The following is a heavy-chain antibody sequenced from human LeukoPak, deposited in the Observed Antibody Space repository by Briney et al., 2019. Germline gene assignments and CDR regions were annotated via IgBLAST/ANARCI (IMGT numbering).Heavy chain of an antibody. CDR2: INPNSGGR. Sequence: ASVKVSCKAAGYTFTCYYMDWVRQAPGQGLEWMGGINPNSGGRNYEQKFQGWVTMTRDTSISTAYMELSRLRSDDTAVYYCARELADHYGSGSLYYGMDVWGQGTTVTVSS. CDR3: ARELADHYGSGSLYYGMDV. J-gene: IGHJ6*02. CDR1: GYTFTCYY. D-gene: IGHD3-10*01. V-gene: IGHV1-2*04.